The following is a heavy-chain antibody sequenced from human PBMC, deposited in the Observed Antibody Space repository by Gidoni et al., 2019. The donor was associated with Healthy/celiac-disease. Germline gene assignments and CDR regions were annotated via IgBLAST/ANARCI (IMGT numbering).Heavy chain of an antibody. CDR2: ISGSGGST. CDR1: GFTFSSYA. J-gene: IGHJ6*02. V-gene: IGHV3-23*01. Sequence: EVQLLESGGGLVQPGGSLRRSCAASGFTFSSYAMSWVRQAPGKGLEWVSAISGSGGSTYYADSVKGRFTISRDNSKNTLYLQMNSLRAEDTAVYYCAKGQGLRWEPYYYGMDVWGQGTTVTVSS. D-gene: IGHD5-12*01. CDR3: AKGQGLRWEPYYYGMDV.